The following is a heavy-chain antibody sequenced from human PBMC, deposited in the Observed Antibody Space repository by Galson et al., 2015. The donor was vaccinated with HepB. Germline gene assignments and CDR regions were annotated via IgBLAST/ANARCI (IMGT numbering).Heavy chain of an antibody. V-gene: IGHV3-48*01. CDR1: GFTFSSYS. CDR2: ISSSSHTI. J-gene: IGHJ4*02. CDR3: VTTGVTHYDFWTPPGY. D-gene: IGHD3-3*01. Sequence: SLRLSCAASGFTFSSYSMNWVRQAPVKWLEWVPYISSSSHTIYYADSVKGRFTTCSDTVKTSLYLQMNSLRAEDPAVYYCVTTGVTHYDFWTPPGYWGQGTMVIVSS.